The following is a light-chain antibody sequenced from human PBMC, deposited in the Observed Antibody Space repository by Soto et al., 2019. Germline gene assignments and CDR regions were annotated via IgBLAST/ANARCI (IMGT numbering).Light chain of an antibody. J-gene: IGKJ5*01. V-gene: IGKV3-15*01. CDR1: QSVSSE. CDR3: QQYKGWPIT. CDR2: GAS. Sequence: IVSTQAPGRLCLSPGERATLSCRASQSVSSELAWYQQQPGQAHRLLMYGASTRATGIPARLRGSGFGTEFTLPISGLQSEDSAIYFCQQYKGWPITFGQGTRLEIK.